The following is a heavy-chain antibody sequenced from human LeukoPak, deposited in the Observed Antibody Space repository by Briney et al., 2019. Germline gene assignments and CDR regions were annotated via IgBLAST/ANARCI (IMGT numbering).Heavy chain of an antibody. V-gene: IGHV1-46*01. J-gene: IGHJ5*02. D-gene: IGHD2-21*02. CDR3: ARDLAYCGGDCYSNWFDP. CDR1: GYTFTSYD. Sequence: ASVKVSCKASGYTFTSYDINWVRQAPGQGLEWMGIINPSGGSTSYAQKFQGRVTMTRDTSTSTVYMELSSLRSEDTAVYYCARDLAYCGGDCYSNWFDPWGQGTLVTVSS. CDR2: INPSGGST.